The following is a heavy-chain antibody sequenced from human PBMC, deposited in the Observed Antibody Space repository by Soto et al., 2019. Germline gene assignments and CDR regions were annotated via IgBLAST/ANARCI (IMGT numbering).Heavy chain of an antibody. D-gene: IGHD6-6*01. CDR1: GFTFSSYS. CDR3: ARDFYPARPFYYYGIDV. J-gene: IGHJ6*02. Sequence: PGGSLRLSCAASGFTFSSYSMNWVRQAPGKGLEWVSSISSSSSYIYYADSVKGRFTISRDNAKNSLYLQMNSLRAEDTAVYYCARDFYPARPFYYYGIDVRGQRTTVTGSS. V-gene: IGHV3-21*01. CDR2: ISSSSSYI.